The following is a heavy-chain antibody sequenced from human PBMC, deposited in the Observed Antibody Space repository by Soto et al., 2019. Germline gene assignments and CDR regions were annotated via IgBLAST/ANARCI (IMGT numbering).Heavy chain of an antibody. CDR1: GFTFSSYA. CDR2: ISGSGGST. Sequence: GGSLRLSCAASGFTFSSYAMSWVRQAPGKGLEWVSAISGSGGSTYYADSVKGRFTISRDNSKNTLYLQMNSLRAEDTAVYYCAKAQSYYDFWSGYSYYFDYWGQGTLVTVSS. CDR3: AKAQSYYDFWSGYSYYFDY. D-gene: IGHD3-3*01. J-gene: IGHJ4*02. V-gene: IGHV3-23*01.